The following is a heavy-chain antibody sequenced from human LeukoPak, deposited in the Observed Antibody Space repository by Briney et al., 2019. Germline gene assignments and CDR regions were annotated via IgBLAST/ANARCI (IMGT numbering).Heavy chain of an antibody. V-gene: IGHV7-4-1*02. J-gene: IGHJ4*02. CDR3: ATDLKKGDSGCFDY. D-gene: IGHD6-19*01. Sequence: ASVKVSCKASGYTFTDYYIHWVRQAPGQGLEWMGWINTNTGNPTYAQGFTGRFVFSLDTSVSTAYLHISSLKAEDTAVYYCATDLKKGDSGCFDYWGQGTLVTVSS. CDR1: GYTFTDYY. CDR2: INTNTGNP.